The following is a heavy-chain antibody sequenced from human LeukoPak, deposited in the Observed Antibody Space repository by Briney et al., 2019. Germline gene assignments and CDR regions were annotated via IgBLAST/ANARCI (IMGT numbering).Heavy chain of an antibody. J-gene: IGHJ3*02. CDR2: IYHSGST. CDR1: GGSISSGGYY. CDR3: ARPSIEYCSSTSCYRGPFDI. Sequence: SQTLSLTCTVSGGSISSGGYYWSWIRQPPGKGLEWIGYIYHSGSTYYNPSLKSRVTISVDRSKNQFSLKLSSVTAADTAIYYCARPSIEYCSSTSCYRGPFDIWGQGTLVTVSS. V-gene: IGHV4-30-2*01. D-gene: IGHD2-2*02.